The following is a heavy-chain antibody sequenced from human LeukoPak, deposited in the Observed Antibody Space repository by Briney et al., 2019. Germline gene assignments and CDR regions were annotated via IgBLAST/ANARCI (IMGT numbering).Heavy chain of an antibody. CDR2: IHYSGST. CDR3: ARIFGSGPGEYTWFDP. J-gene: IGHJ5*02. D-gene: IGHD3-10*01. V-gene: IGHV4-61*01. Sequence: SETLSLTCTVSGGSVSSGTYYWYWIRQPPGKGPEWIGYIHYSGSTNYNPSLKTRVTISVDTSKNQFSLKLSSVTAADTAVYYCARIFGSGPGEYTWFDPWGQGTLVTVSS. CDR1: GGSVSSGTYY.